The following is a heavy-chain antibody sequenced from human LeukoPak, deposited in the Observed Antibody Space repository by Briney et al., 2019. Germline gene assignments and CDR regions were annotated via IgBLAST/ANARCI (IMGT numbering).Heavy chain of an antibody. CDR3: VTGWRGDLYDPAHN. Sequence: GESLKICCKGSGYTFTKDWIGWVRQTPDKGLEWMAMIYPGDSDIRYSPSFQDQVSISVDKSISTAYLQWSSLKASDTAMYYCVTGWRGDLYDPAHNWGRGTLVTVSA. J-gene: IGHJ4*02. CDR2: IYPGDSDI. CDR1: GYTFTKDW. D-gene: IGHD2/OR15-2a*01. V-gene: IGHV5-51*01.